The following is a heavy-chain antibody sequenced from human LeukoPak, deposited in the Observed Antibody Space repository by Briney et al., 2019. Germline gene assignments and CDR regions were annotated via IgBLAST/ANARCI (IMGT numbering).Heavy chain of an antibody. V-gene: IGHV4-59*08. CDR1: GGSISSYY. D-gene: IGHD6-19*01. CDR2: IYYSGST. CDR3: AGGGWSFDAFDF. Sequence: SPSETLSLTCTVSGGSISSYYWSWIRQPPGKGLEWIGYIYYSGSTNYNPSLKSRVTISVDTSKNRFSLRLSSLTAADTAVYFCAGGGWSFDAFDFWGQGTMVTVSS. J-gene: IGHJ3*01.